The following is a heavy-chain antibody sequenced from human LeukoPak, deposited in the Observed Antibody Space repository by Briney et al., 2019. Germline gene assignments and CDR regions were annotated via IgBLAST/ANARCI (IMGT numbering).Heavy chain of an antibody. CDR3: VRGEGSSIDY. CDR2: INPNSGGT. Sequence: ASVKVSCKASGYTFTDYYMHWVRQAPGQGLEWMVWINPNSGGTNYAQKFQGRVTMTIDTSISTAYLEVTRLTSDDTALYYCVRGEGSSIDYWGQGTLVTVSS. V-gene: IGHV1-2*02. D-gene: IGHD6-13*01. CDR1: GYTFTDYY. J-gene: IGHJ4*02.